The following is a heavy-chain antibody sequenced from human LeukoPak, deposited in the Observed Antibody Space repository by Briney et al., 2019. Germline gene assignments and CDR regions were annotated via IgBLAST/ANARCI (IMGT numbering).Heavy chain of an antibody. D-gene: IGHD2-15*01. J-gene: IGHJ4*02. V-gene: IGHV3-48*03. CDR1: GFTFRSYE. Sequence: PGGSLRLSCEDSGFTFRSYEMNWVRQAPGKGLEWIAYLSSSGSAFSYADSVKGRFAIARDNAKNSVYLEMNSLRADDTAVYYCARQCEVVAYYFDYWGQGTLVTVSS. CDR2: LSSSGSAF. CDR3: ARQCEVVAYYFDY.